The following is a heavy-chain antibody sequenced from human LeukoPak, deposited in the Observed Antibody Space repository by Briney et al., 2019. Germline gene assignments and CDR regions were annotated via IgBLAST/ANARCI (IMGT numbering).Heavy chain of an antibody. CDR3: ARQSGGILRAFDI. J-gene: IGHJ3*02. V-gene: IGHV3-74*01. D-gene: IGHD3-16*01. Sequence: GGSLRLSCAASGFTFSSYWMHWVRQAPGKGLVWVSRTNSDGSSTTYADSVKGRFTISRDNAKNTVYLQMNSLRAEDTAVYYCARQSGGILRAFDIWGQGTMVTVSS. CDR2: TNSDGSST. CDR1: GFTFSSYW.